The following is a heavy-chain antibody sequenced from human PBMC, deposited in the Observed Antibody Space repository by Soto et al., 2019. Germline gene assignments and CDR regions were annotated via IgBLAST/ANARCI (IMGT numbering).Heavy chain of an antibody. CDR3: ARDGRNGGYFDY. V-gene: IGHV1-3*01. D-gene: IGHD2-8*01. CDR1: GYTFTGYA. Sequence: ASVKVSCKASGYTFTGYAMHWVRQAPGQRLEWMGWINAGNGNTKYSQKFQGRVTITRDTSASTAYMELRSLRSDDTAVYYCARDGRNGGYFDYWGQGTVVTVSS. CDR2: INAGNGNT. J-gene: IGHJ4*02.